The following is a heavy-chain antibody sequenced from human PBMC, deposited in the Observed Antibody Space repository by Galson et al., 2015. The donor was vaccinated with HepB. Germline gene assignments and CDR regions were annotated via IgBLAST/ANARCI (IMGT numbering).Heavy chain of an antibody. Sequence: PALVKPTQTLTLTCTFSGFSLTTNGLGVGWIRQPPGKALEWLALIYWHDDKRYSPSLKTRLTITKDTSKNQVVLTKTNMDPVDTGTYYCARRNIAVRGITFAGYGLDVWGQGTTVTVSS. V-gene: IGHV2-5*01. D-gene: IGHD6-6*01. CDR3: ARRNIAVRGITFAGYGLDV. CDR1: GFSLTTNGLG. J-gene: IGHJ6*02. CDR2: IYWHDDK.